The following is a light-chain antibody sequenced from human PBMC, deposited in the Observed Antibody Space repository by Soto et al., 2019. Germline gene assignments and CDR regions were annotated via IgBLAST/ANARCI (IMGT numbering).Light chain of an antibody. CDR3: TSYTSASTLV. CDR1: SDDIGANNY. V-gene: IGLV2-14*01. Sequence: QSALTQPASVSGSPGQSITISCTGTSDDIGANNYVSWYQHHPGKAPKILIYEAANRPSGISHRFSGSKSGNTASLTISGLQAEDEADYFCTSYTSASTLVFVGGTKLTVL. CDR2: EAA. J-gene: IGLJ2*01.